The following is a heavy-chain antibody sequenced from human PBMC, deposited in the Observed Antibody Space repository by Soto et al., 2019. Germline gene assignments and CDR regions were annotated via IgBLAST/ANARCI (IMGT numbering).Heavy chain of an antibody. CDR2: ISSSSRYT. V-gene: IGHV3-11*05. CDR1: GFTFSTYA. Sequence: GGSLRLSCAASGFTFSTYAMTWVRQAPGKGLERVSYISSSSRYTNYADSVKGRFTISRDNAKNSLYLQMNSLRAEDTAVYYCARGDPPLWFGEGGQGTTVTVSS. J-gene: IGHJ6*02. D-gene: IGHD3-10*01. CDR3: ARGDPPLWFGE.